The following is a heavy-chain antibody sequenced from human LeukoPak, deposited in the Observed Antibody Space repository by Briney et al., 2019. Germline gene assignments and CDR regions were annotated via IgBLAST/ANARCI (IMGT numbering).Heavy chain of an antibody. J-gene: IGHJ4*02. V-gene: IGHV4-59*08. D-gene: IGHD6-19*01. Sequence: SETLSLTCTVSGGSISSYYWSWIRQPPGKGLEWIGYIYYSGSTNYNPSLKSRVTISVDTSKSQFSLKLSSVTAADTAVYYCARHRARYSSFDYWGQGTLVTVSS. CDR1: GGSISSYY. CDR2: IYYSGST. CDR3: ARHRARYSSFDY.